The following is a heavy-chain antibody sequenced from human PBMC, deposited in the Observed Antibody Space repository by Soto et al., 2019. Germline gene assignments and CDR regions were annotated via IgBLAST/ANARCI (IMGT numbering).Heavy chain of an antibody. J-gene: IGHJ1*01. Sequence: SETLSLTCTVSGGSISSGGYYWSWIRQHPGKGLEWIGYIYYSGSTYYNPSLKSRVTISVDTSKNQFSLKLSSVTAEDTAVYYCAKDSLTHSSSWDAEYFQHWGQGTLVTVSS. CDR3: AKDSLTHSSSWDAEYFQH. V-gene: IGHV4-31*03. CDR1: GGSISSGGYY. CDR2: IYYSGST. D-gene: IGHD6-13*01.